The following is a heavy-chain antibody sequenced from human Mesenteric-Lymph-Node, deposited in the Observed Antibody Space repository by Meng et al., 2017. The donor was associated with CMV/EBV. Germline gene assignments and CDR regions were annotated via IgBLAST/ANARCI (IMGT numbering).Heavy chain of an antibody. CDR2: LSGSGDST. J-gene: IGHJ4*02. D-gene: IGHD4-17*01. V-gene: IGHV3-23*01. CDR1: GFTFSSYS. CDR3: ARAPLRYLFDY. Sequence: GGSLRLSCAASGFTFSSYSMNWVRQAPGKGLEWVSVLSGSGDSTYYIDSVKGRFTISRDNPKNTLYLQMNSLRAEDTAVYYCARAPLRYLFDYWGQGTLVTVSS.